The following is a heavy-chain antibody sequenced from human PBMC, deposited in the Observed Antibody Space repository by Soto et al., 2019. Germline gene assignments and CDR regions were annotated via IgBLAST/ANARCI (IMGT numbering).Heavy chain of an antibody. D-gene: IGHD3-10*01. CDR3: GRELGAGRQSYFAF. V-gene: IGHV1-2*02. J-gene: IGHJ4*02. CDR1: GYTFTGYH. CDR2: IAPSSGGT. Sequence: ASVKVSWKASGYTFTGYHMHWVRQAPGEGHEWMGWIAPSSGGTKYAQKFQGRVSMTRETCMSRGEMERRRVSSEDTEGNKWGRELGAGRQSYFAFWAQGTLDPVS.